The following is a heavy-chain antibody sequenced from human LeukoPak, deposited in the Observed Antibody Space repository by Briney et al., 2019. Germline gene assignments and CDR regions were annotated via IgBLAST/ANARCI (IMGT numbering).Heavy chain of an antibody. CDR2: ISGSGGST. CDR1: EFTFSSYA. V-gene: IGHV3-23*01. Sequence: GGSLRLSCAASEFTFSSYAMSWVRQASGKGLEWVSAISGSGGSTYYADSVKGRFTISRDNSKNTLYLQMNSLRAEDTAVYYCAKDAHYYDSSGYSDYWGQGTLVTVSS. J-gene: IGHJ4*02. CDR3: AKDAHYYDSSGYSDY. D-gene: IGHD3-22*01.